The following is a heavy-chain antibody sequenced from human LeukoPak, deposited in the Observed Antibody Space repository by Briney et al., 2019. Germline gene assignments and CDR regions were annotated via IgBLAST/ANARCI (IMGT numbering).Heavy chain of an antibody. D-gene: IGHD3-10*01. CDR3: ARDYVMVRGVIPNYDAFDI. Sequence: GGSLRLSCAASGFTFSSYAMHWVRQAPGKGLEWVAVISYDGSNKYYADSVKGRFTISRDNSKNTLYLQMNSLRAEDTAVYYCARDYVMVRGVIPNYDAFDIWGQGTMVTVSS. CDR2: ISYDGSNK. V-gene: IGHV3-30*14. J-gene: IGHJ3*02. CDR1: GFTFSSYA.